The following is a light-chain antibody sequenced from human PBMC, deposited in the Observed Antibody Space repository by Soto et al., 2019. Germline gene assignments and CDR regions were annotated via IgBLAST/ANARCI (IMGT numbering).Light chain of an antibody. CDR1: SSDVGSYDY. CDR3: SSSAGSNTWGV. Sequence: QSALTQPPSASGSPGQSVTISCTGTSSDVGSYDYVSWYQQHPGKAPKLMIYEVSKRPSGVPDRFSGSKSGNTASLTVSGLLAEDEADYYCSSSAGSNTWGVPGGGTQLTVL. CDR2: EVS. J-gene: IGLJ3*02. V-gene: IGLV2-8*01.